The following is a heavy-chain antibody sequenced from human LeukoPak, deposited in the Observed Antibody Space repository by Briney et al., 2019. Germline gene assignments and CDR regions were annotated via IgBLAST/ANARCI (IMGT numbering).Heavy chain of an antibody. CDR3: ARELSEMATISPFDY. V-gene: IGHV3-23*01. CDR1: GFTFNSYA. Sequence: GGSLRLSCAASGFTFNSYAMSWVRQAPGKGLEWVSAISGSGGRTYYADSVKGRFTISRDNSKNTLYLQMNSLRAEDTAVYYCARELSEMATISPFDYWGQGTLVTVSS. CDR2: ISGSGGRT. J-gene: IGHJ4*02. D-gene: IGHD5-24*01.